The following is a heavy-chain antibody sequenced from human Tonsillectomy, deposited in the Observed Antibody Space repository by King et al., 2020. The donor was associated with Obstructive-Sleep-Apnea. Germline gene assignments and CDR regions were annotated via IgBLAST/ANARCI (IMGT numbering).Heavy chain of an antibody. V-gene: IGHV3-49*03. CDR2: VRSKPFFGTT. D-gene: IGHD3-10*01. Sequence: VQLVESGGGLVQPGRSLRLSCTGSGFTFGDYAMTWFRQAPGKGLEWVGFVRSKPFFGTTDYAASVKGRFAISRDDSKNIAYLQMDSLKTEDTGLYFCSRDGSYGSGSLTNWFDPWGQGTLVTVS. CDR3: SRDGSYGSGSLTNWFDP. CDR1: GFTFGDYA. J-gene: IGHJ5*02.